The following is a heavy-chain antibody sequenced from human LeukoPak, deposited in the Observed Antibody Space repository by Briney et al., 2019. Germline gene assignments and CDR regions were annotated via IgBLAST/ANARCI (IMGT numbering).Heavy chain of an antibody. CDR1: GGTFSSYA. D-gene: IGHD3-10*01. CDR2: ISAYNGDT. Sequence: VASVKVSCKASGGTFSSYAISWVRQAPGQGLEWMGWISAYNGDTYYPQKVQGRVTMTTDTSTTTGYMELRSLTSDDTAVYYCARTPNYGSGSLFFWFDSWGQGTRVTVSS. CDR3: ARTPNYGSGSLFFWFDS. V-gene: IGHV1-18*01. J-gene: IGHJ5*01.